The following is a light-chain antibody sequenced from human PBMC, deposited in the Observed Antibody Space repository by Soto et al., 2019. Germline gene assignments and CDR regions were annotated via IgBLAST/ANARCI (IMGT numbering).Light chain of an antibody. J-gene: IGKJ4*01. CDR3: QQANSFPLT. CDR1: PGISSW. Sequence: DIQMTQSPSSVSASVGDRVTITCRASPGISSWLAWYQQKPGKAPKLLIYAASSLQSGVPSRFSGSGSGTDFTLTISSLRPEDFATYYCQQANSFPLTFGGGTKVDIK. V-gene: IGKV1-12*01. CDR2: AAS.